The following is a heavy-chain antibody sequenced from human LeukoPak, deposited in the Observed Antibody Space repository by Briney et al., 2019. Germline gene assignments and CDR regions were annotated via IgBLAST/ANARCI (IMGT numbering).Heavy chain of an antibody. Sequence: GASVKVSCKASGYTFTSYYMHWVRQAPGQGLEWMGIINPSGGSTSYAQKFQGRVTMTRDKSTSTVYMELSSLRSEDTAVYYCARDQGVRFLETNWFDPWGQGTLVTVSS. CDR2: INPSGGST. J-gene: IGHJ5*02. CDR1: GYTFTSYY. D-gene: IGHD3-3*01. V-gene: IGHV1-46*01. CDR3: ARDQGVRFLETNWFDP.